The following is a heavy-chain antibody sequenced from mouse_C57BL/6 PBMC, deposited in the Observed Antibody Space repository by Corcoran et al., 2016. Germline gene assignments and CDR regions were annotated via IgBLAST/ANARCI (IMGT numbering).Heavy chain of an antibody. CDR1: GYTFTDYY. J-gene: IGHJ1*03. CDR3: ARGSRGNRYFDV. V-gene: IGHV1-26*01. Sequence: EVQLQQSGPELVKPGASVKISCKASGYTFTDYYMNWVKQSHGKSLEWIGDINPNNGGTSYNQKFKGKATLTVDKSSSTAYMELRSLTSEDSAVYYCARGSRGNRYFDVWGTGTTVTVSS. CDR2: INPNNGGT. D-gene: IGHD1-1*01.